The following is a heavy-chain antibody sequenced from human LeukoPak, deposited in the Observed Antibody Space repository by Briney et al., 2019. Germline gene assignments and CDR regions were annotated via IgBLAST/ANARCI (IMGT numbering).Heavy chain of an antibody. CDR3: AKPYGGNLADGFDI. CDR1: RFTFSAYY. Sequence: GGSLRLSCAASRFTFSAYYMAWVRQAPGKGLEWVANIKQDGSKKFYVDSVKGRFTISTDNGGNSLYLQMSSLRAEDTAIYYCAKPYGGNLADGFDIWGQGTMVTVSS. V-gene: IGHV3-7*05. CDR2: IKQDGSKK. D-gene: IGHD4-23*01. J-gene: IGHJ3*02.